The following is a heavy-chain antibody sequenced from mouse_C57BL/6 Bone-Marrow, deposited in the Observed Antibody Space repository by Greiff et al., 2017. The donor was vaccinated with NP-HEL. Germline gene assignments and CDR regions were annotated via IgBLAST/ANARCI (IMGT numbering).Heavy chain of an antibody. CDR3: TRLDDYDVGFAY. CDR1: GFTFSDAW. D-gene: IGHD2-4*01. J-gene: IGHJ3*01. CDR2: IRNKANNHAT. V-gene: IGHV6-6*01. Sequence: EVKLEESGGGLVQPGGSMKLSCAASGFTFSDAWMDWVRQSPEKGLEWVAEIRNKANNHATYYAESVKGRFTISRDDSKSSVYLQMNSLRAEDTGIYYCTRLDDYDVGFAYWGQGTLVTVSA.